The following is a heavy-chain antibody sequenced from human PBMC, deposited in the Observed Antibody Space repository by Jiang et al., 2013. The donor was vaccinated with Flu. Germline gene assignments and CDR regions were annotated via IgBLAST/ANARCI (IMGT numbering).Heavy chain of an antibody. CDR3: ARGRGSSGYVDFDY. D-gene: IGHD5-12*01. J-gene: IGHJ4*02. CDR2: LLQWDH. Sequence: GPGLVKASETLSLTCSVSGGSIRSYYWIWIRQPPGGTGVDWVYLLQWDHHLQPSLQSRVTMSVDTSKNQFSLKLSSVTAADTAVYYCARGRGSSGYVDFDYWGQGTQVTVSS. CDR1: GGSIRSYY. V-gene: IGHV4-59*01.